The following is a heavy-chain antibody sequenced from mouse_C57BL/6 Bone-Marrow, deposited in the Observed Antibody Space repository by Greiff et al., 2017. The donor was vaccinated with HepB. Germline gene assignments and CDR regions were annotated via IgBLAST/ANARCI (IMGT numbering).Heavy chain of an antibody. Sequence: EVKLMESGGGLVQSGRSLRLSCATSGFTFSDFYMEWVRQAPGKGLEWIASSRNKANDYKTEYSASVKGRFIVSRDTSKSILYLQINAMRAEDTAMYYCARVKTGTRYFDYWGQGTTLTVSS. CDR3: ARVKTGTRYFDY. CDR2: SRNKANDYKT. J-gene: IGHJ2*01. D-gene: IGHD4-1*01. V-gene: IGHV7-1*01. CDR1: GFTFSDFY.